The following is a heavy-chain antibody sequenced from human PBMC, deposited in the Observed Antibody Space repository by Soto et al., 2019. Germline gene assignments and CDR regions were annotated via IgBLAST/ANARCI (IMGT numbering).Heavy chain of an antibody. CDR1: GYGCPTYW. D-gene: IGHD3-22*01. Sequence: XESLKLSWKCSGYGCPTYWIGLLLQMPGKGLEWMGIIYPGDSDTRYSPSFQGQITISVDKSLSTTYLQWHSLKASDSAIYYCARNYYDGNGYYPEAWGQGTLVTVSS. CDR3: ARNYYDGNGYYPEA. V-gene: IGHV5-51*01. CDR2: IYPGDSDT. J-gene: IGHJ4*02.